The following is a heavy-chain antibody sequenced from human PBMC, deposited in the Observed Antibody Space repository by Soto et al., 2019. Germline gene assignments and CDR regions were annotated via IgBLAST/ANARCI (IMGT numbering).Heavy chain of an antibody. CDR3: ARDRPAGHYYYMVV. CDR1: GYTFTGYY. J-gene: IGHJ6*03. CDR2: INPNSGGT. V-gene: IGHV1-2*04. Sequence: ASVKVSCKASGYTFTGYYMHWVRQAPGQGLEWMGWINPNSGGTNYAQKFQGWVTMTRDTSISTAYMELSSLRSDDTAVYYCARDRPAGHYYYMVVWGKGITVTVAS.